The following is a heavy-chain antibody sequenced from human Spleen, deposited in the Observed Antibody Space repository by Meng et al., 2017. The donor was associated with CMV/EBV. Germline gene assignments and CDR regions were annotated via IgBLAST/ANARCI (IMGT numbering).Heavy chain of an antibody. CDR1: KHTFTTHV. D-gene: IGHD4-23*01. J-gene: IGHJ5*02. Sequence: ASVKVSCKASKHTFTTHVVHWVRQATGQGLEWMGCSNPGNGNTEYSEEFQGRVTMTTDTSTSTAYMELRSLRSDDTAVYYCARVVVVGNYWFDPWGQGTLVTVSS. V-gene: IGHV1-3*02. CDR3: ARVVVVGNYWFDP. CDR2: SNPGNGNT.